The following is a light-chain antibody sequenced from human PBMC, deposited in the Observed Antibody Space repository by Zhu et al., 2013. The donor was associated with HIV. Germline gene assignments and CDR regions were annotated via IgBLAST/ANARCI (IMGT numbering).Light chain of an antibody. V-gene: IGLV1-44*01. CDR1: SSNIGSNT. Sequence: QSVLTQPPSASGTPGQRVTISCSGSSSNIGSNTINWYQQLPGTAPKLLIYSHNQRPSGVPDRFSGPKSGTSASLAISGLQSEDEADYYCAAWDDSLNGVVFGGGTKLTVL. CDR3: AAWDDSLNGVV. J-gene: IGLJ2*01. CDR2: SHN.